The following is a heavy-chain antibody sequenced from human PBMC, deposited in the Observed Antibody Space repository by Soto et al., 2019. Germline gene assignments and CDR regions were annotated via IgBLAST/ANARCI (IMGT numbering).Heavy chain of an antibody. Sequence: QVQLVQSGAEVKKPGASVKVSCKASGYTFTSYGISWVRQAPGQGLEWMGWISAYNGNTNYAQKLQGRVTMTTDTSTSTAYMELRSLRSDDTAVYYCARDSDSTYSSGPRPHAFDIWGQGTMVTVSS. CDR1: GYTFTSYG. CDR2: ISAYNGNT. CDR3: ARDSDSTYSSGPRPHAFDI. J-gene: IGHJ3*02. V-gene: IGHV1-18*01. D-gene: IGHD6-19*01.